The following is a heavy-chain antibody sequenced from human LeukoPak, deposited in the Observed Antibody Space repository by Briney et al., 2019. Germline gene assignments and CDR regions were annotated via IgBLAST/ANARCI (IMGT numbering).Heavy chain of an antibody. CDR2: IKQDGSEK. J-gene: IGHJ4*02. CDR3: ARGAYSSGWTTFDY. Sequence: GGSLRLSCAASGFTFSSYWMSWVRQAPGKGLEWVANIKQDGSEKYYVDSVKGRFTISRDNAKNSLYLQMNSLRAEDTAVYYCARGAYSSGWTTFDYWGQGILVTVSS. V-gene: IGHV3-7*01. CDR1: GFTFSSYW. D-gene: IGHD6-19*01.